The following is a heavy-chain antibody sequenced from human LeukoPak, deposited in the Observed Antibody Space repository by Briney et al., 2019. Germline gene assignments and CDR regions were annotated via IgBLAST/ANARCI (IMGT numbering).Heavy chain of an antibody. CDR2: ISSSSSYI. CDR1: GFTFSSYS. J-gene: IGHJ4*02. D-gene: IGHD5-12*01. CDR3: ARDPGYSGYDLSHDY. Sequence: TGGSLRLSCAASGFTFSSYSMNWVRQAPGKGLEWVSSISSSSSYIYYADSVKGRFTISRDNAKNSLYLQMNSLRAEDTAVYYCARDPGYSGYDLSHDYWGQGTLVTVSS. V-gene: IGHV3-21*01.